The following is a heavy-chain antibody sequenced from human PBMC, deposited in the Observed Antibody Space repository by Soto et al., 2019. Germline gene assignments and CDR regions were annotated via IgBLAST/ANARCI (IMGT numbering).Heavy chain of an antibody. CDR3: ARDLNAGATPSCYYGMDV. D-gene: IGHD2-15*01. Sequence: GGSLRLSCAASGFTFSSYAMHWVRQAPGKGLEWVAVISYDGSNKYYADSVKGRFTISRDNSKNTLYLQMNSLRAEDTAVYYCARDLNAGATPSCYYGMDVWGQGTTVTVSS. CDR2: ISYDGSNK. V-gene: IGHV3-30-3*01. CDR1: GFTFSSYA. J-gene: IGHJ6*02.